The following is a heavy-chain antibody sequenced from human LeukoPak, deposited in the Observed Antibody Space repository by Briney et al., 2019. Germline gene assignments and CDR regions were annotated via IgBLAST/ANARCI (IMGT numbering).Heavy chain of an antibody. CDR3: AKDFYGDYSGSCFDY. CDR2: IRYDGSNK. D-gene: IGHD4-17*01. CDR1: GFTFSSYG. V-gene: IGHV3-30*02. J-gene: IGHJ4*02. Sequence: PGGSLRLSCAASGFTFSSYGMHWVRQAPGKGLEWVAFIRYDGSNKYYADFVKGRFTISRDNSKNTLYLQMNSLRAEDTAVYYCAKDFYGDYSGSCFDYWGQGTLVTVSS.